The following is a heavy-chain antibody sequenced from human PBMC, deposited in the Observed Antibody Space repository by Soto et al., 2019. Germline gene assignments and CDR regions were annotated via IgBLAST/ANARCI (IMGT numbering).Heavy chain of an antibody. V-gene: IGHV3-64*01. J-gene: IGHJ6*03. CDR3: ARGEGDFWSGYYNYYYMDV. Sequence: GGSLRLSCAASGFTFSSYAMHWVRQAPGKGLEYVSAISSNGGSTYYANSVKGRFTISRDNSKNTLYLQMGSLRAEDMAVYYCARGEGDFWSGYYNYYYMDVWGKGTTVTVSS. CDR1: GFTFSSYA. CDR2: ISSNGGST. D-gene: IGHD3-3*01.